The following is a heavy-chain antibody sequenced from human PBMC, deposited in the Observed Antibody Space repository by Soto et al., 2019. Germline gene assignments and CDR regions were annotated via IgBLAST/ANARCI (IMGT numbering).Heavy chain of an antibody. V-gene: IGHV3-15*07. D-gene: IGHD3-10*01. J-gene: IGHJ4*02. Sequence: EVQLVESGGGLVKPGGSLRLSCAGSGFTFKNAWVNWVRQAPGKGLEWVGRLLSKTDGGTADYGAPVKGRFTISRDDSKNTIYLQMNNLKTEDTAVYFCTTWYYLHYWGQGTLVTVSS. CDR1: GFTFKNAW. CDR2: LLSKTDGGTA. CDR3: TTWYYLHY.